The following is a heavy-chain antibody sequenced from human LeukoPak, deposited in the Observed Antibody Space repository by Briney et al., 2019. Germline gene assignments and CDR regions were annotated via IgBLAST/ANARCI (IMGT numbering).Heavy chain of an antibody. D-gene: IGHD2-2*02. J-gene: IGHJ6*03. Sequence: SETLSLTCTVSGGSISSYYWSWIRQPPGKGLEGIGYIYYSGSTNYNPSLKSRVTISVDTSKNQFSLKLTSVTAADTAVYYCARSRYCSSTSCYRGMDVWGKGTTVTVSS. CDR3: ARSRYCSSTSCYRGMDV. V-gene: IGHV4-59*01. CDR2: IYYSGST. CDR1: GGSISSYY.